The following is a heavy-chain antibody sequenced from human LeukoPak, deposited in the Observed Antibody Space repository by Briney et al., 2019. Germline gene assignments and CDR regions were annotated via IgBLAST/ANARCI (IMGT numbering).Heavy chain of an antibody. CDR2: MNPNSGNT. CDR1: GYTFTSYD. V-gene: IGHV1-8*01. Sequence: ASVKVSCKASGYTFTSYDINWVRQATGQGLAWMGWMNPNSGNTGYAQKFQGRVTMTRNTSISTAYMELSSLRSEDTAVYYCARRIGTIFGVVVDYWGQGTLVTVSS. D-gene: IGHD3-3*01. CDR3: ARRIGTIFGVVVDY. J-gene: IGHJ4*02.